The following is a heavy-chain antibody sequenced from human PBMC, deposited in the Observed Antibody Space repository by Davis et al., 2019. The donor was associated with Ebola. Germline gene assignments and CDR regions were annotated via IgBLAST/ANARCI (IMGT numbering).Heavy chain of an antibody. D-gene: IGHD2-2*02. V-gene: IGHV3-23*01. CDR3: AKSVNRVVPAAIGGNWIDP. J-gene: IGHJ5*02. CDR2: ISGSGGST. Sequence: PGGSLRLSCPAPGFTFSSYAMSWVRQAPGKGLEWVSAISGSGGSTYYADSVKGRFTISRDNSKNTLYLQMNSLRAEDTAVYYCAKSVNRVVPAAIGGNWIDPWGQGTLVTVSS. CDR1: GFTFSSYA.